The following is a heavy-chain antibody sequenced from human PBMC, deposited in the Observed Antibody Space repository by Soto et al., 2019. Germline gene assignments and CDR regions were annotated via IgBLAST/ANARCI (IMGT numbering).Heavy chain of an antibody. CDR2: IYYSGST. CDR1: GVSISSYY. J-gene: IGHJ4*02. Sequence: SETLSLTCTVSGVSISSYYWIWIRQPPGKGLEWIGYIYYSGSTNYNPSLKSRVTISVDTSKNQFSLKLSSVTAADTAVYYCARVYAYYFDYWGQGTLVTVSS. CDR3: ARVYAYYFDY. D-gene: IGHD2-8*01. V-gene: IGHV4-59*01.